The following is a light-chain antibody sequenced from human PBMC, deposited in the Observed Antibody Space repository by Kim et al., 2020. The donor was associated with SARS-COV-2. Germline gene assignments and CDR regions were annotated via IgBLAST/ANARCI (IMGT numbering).Light chain of an antibody. J-gene: IGKJ2*01. CDR2: GAS. Sequence: EIVMTQSPATLSVSPGERVTLSCRASQRINIDLAWYQQKPGQAPRLLISGASTMATGIPTRFSGSGSGTEFTLTISSLQSEDSAVYYCQQYNNWLHTFGQGTKLEI. CDR1: QRINID. CDR3: QQYNNWLHT. V-gene: IGKV3-15*01.